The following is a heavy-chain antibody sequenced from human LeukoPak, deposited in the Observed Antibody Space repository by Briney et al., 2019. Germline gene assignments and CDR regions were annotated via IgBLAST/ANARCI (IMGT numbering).Heavy chain of an antibody. J-gene: IGHJ6*01. CDR3: AKMKGHPLPKYYMDV. Sequence: GGSLRLSCAASGFTFSGFAMSWVRRTPGKGLEWVSGISGSGDNTLYADSVKGRFTISRDNSKNTLYLEMNSRRAEDTAIYYWAKMKGHPLPKYYMDVWGQGTTVTVSS. CDR2: ISGSGDNT. CDR1: GFTFSGFA. V-gene: IGHV3-23*01. D-gene: IGHD1-26*01.